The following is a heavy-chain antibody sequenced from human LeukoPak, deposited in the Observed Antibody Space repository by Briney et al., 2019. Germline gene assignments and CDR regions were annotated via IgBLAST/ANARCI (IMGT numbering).Heavy chain of an antibody. Sequence: GESLKISCKVSGYSFTSYCIGWVRQMPGKGLEWMGIIYPGDSGPTYSPSFQGQVTISVDKSISTAYLQWSSLQASDTAMYYCGMSGDRVPLQDDVFDVWGQGTMVAVST. D-gene: IGHD1-26*01. CDR2: IYPGDSGP. CDR1: GYSFTSYC. CDR3: GMSGDRVPLQDDVFDV. V-gene: IGHV5-51*01. J-gene: IGHJ3*01.